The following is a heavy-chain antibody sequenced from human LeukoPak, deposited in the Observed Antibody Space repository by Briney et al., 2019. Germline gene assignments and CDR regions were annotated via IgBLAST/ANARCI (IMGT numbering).Heavy chain of an antibody. Sequence: GGSLRLSCAASGFTFSDYYMSWIRQAPGKGLEWVSYISSSGSTIYYADSVKGRFTISRDNAKNSLYLQMNSLRAEDTAVYYCAKKSTTVITYYFDYWGQGTLVTVSS. CDR2: ISSSGSTI. J-gene: IGHJ4*02. V-gene: IGHV3-11*01. CDR3: AKKSTTVITYYFDY. CDR1: GFTFSDYY. D-gene: IGHD4-11*01.